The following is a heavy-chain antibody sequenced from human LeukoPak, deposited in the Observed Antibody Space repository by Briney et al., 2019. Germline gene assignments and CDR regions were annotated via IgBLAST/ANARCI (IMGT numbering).Heavy chain of an antibody. CDR2: IYYSGST. Sequence: SETLSLTCTVSGGSISSSSYYWGWIRQPPGKGLEWIGSIYYSGSTYYNPSLKSRVTISVDTSKNQFSLKLSSVTAADTAVYYCARAWAGGIVATIGPFDYWGQGTLVTVSS. CDR1: GGSISSSSYY. D-gene: IGHD5-12*01. V-gene: IGHV4-39*07. CDR3: ARAWAGGIVATIGPFDY. J-gene: IGHJ4*02.